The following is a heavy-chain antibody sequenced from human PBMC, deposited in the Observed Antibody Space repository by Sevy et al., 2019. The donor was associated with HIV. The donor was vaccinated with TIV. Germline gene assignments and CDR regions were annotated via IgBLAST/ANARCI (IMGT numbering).Heavy chain of an antibody. D-gene: IGHD6-13*01. CDR2: ISGSGGST. CDR1: GFTFSSYA. V-gene: IGHV3-23*01. Sequence: GGSLRLSCAASGFTFSSYAMSWVRQAPGKGLEWVSAISGSGGSTYYADSVKGRFTISRDNSKNTLYLQMNSLRAEDTAVYYCEKGMSAAGYYFGYWGQGTLVTVSS. J-gene: IGHJ4*02. CDR3: EKGMSAAGYYFGY.